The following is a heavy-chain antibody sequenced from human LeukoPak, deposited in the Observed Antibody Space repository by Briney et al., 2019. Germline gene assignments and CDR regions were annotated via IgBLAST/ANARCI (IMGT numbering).Heavy chain of an antibody. CDR2: IKSKTDGGTT. J-gene: IGHJ4*02. D-gene: IGHD1-1*01. CDR3: SFGASGTRGVH. V-gene: IGHV3-15*07. Sequence: GGSLRLSCAASGFTFSDAWMNWVRQAPGKGLEWVGRIKSKTDGGTTDYAAPVRGRFTISRDDSKSTLYIQMNSLKVEDTAVYYCSFGASGTRGVHWGQGTLVTVSS. CDR1: GFTFSDAW.